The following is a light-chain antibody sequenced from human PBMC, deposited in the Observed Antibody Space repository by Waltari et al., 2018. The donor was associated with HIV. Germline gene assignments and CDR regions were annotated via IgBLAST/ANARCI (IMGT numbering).Light chain of an antibody. V-gene: IGLV1-40*01. J-gene: IGLJ1*01. CDR3: QSYDSSLEV. CDR1: SSTIGAGYH. Sequence: QSVLTQPPSVSGAPGQRVTISCTGSSSTIGAGYHVLWYQQLPGTAPKLLIYGNSNRPSGVPDRFSGSKSGTSASLAITGLQAEDEADYYCQSYDSSLEVFGTGTKVTVL. CDR2: GNS.